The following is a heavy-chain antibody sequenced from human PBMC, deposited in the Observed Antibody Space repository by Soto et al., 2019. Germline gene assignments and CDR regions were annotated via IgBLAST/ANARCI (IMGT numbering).Heavy chain of an antibody. CDR2: INPNSGGT. J-gene: IGHJ6*02. D-gene: IGHD6-6*01. CDR1: GYTFTGYY. CDR3: ARGGLIAARRPYYYYGMDV. V-gene: IGHV1-2*04. Sequence: ASVKVSFKASGYTFTGYYMHWLRQAPGQGLEWMGWINPNSGGTNYAQKFQGWVTMTRDTSISTAYMELSRLRSDDTAVYYCARGGLIAARRPYYYYGMDVWGQGTTVTVSS.